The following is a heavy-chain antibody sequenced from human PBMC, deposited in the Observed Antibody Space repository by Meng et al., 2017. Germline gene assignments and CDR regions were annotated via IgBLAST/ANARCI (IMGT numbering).Heavy chain of an antibody. CDR3: ARVGSFLRDY. V-gene: IGHV4-34*01. D-gene: IGHD2/OR15-2a*01. J-gene: IGHJ4*02. Sequence: QVPLQQWGAGLLQPSGALSLPCAVYGGSFSGYYWSWIRQPPGKGLEWIGEINHSGSTNYNPSLKSRVTISVDTSKNQFSLKLSSVTAADTAVYYCARVGSFLRDYWGQGTLVTVSS. CDR1: GGSFSGYY. CDR2: INHSGST.